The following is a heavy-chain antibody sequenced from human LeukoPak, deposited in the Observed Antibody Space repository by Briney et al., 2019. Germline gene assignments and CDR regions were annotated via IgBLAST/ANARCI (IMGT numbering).Heavy chain of an antibody. J-gene: IGHJ6*02. CDR2: IYYSGST. CDR3: AREAKVRGVSSGMDV. Sequence: SETLSLTCTVSGGSISSGGYYWSWIRQHPGKGLEWIGYIYYSGSTYYNPSLKSRVTISVDKSKNQCSLKLSSVTAADTAVYYCAREAKVRGVSSGMDVWGQGTTVTVSS. D-gene: IGHD3-10*01. V-gene: IGHV4-31*03. CDR1: GGSISSGGYY.